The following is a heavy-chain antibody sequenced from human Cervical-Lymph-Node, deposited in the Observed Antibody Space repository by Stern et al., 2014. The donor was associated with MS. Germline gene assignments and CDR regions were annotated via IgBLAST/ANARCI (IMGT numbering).Heavy chain of an antibody. Sequence: VHLVESGPGLVKPSQTLSLTCTVSGVSMSSGSYHWSWIRQPAGKGLEWIGHIYTSGNTNYNPSLRGRVAMSVDTSKNQFSLKLSSVTAADTAVYYCATDGEWGVPDYWGQGALVIVSS. CDR2: IYTSGNT. V-gene: IGHV4-61*02. J-gene: IGHJ4*02. CDR1: GVSMSSGSYH. CDR3: ATDGEWGVPDY. D-gene: IGHD2-8*01.